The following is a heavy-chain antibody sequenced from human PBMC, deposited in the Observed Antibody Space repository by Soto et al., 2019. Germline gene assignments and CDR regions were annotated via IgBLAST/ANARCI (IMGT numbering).Heavy chain of an antibody. CDR3: ARDRVESGYPEYFQH. J-gene: IGHJ1*01. CDR2: INPSGGST. V-gene: IGHV1-46*01. D-gene: IGHD3-22*01. Sequence: ASVKVSCKASGYTFTSYYMHWVRQAPGQGLEWMGIINPSGGSTSYTQKFQGRLTMTRDTSTSTVYMELSSLRSEDTAVYYCARDRVESGYPEYFQHWGQGTLVTVSS. CDR1: GYTFTSYY.